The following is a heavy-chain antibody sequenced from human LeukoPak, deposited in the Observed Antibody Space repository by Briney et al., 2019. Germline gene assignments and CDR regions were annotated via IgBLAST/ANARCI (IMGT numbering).Heavy chain of an antibody. CDR3: ARGLNNRKSGRRFDVFEI. D-gene: IGHD3-3*01. CDR1: GGSISTYY. Sequence: SETLSLTCTVSGGSISTYYWSCIRRPPGKGLEWIGYVYYSGSTNYNPSLKSRVTISADTSKNQFSLRLSSVTAADTAVYYCARGLNNRKSGRRFDVFEIWGRGTMVTVSS. CDR2: VYYSGST. V-gene: IGHV4-59*01. J-gene: IGHJ3*02.